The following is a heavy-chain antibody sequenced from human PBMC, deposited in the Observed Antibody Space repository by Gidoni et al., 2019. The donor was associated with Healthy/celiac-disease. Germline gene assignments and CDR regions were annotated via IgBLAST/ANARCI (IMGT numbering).Heavy chain of an antibody. Sequence: EVQLVESGGGLVQPGGSLRLSCAASGFTFSSFWMSWVRQATGKGMEWVANIKQDGSEKYLVDAVKGRFTISRDNAKNSLYRKMNSLRAEDTAVYYCARGSGWVYWGQGTLVTVSS. J-gene: IGHJ4*02. CDR1: GFTFSSFW. CDR3: ARGSGWVY. V-gene: IGHV3-7*01. D-gene: IGHD6-19*01. CDR2: IKQDGSEK.